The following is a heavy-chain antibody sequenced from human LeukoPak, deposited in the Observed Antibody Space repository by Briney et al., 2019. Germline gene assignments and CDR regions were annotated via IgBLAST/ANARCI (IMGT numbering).Heavy chain of an antibody. CDR1: GYTFTGYY. CDR2: TSPNSGGT. CDR3: AGDPGREGDNFPAADFDY. Sequence: ASVKVSCKASGYTFTGYYIHWVRQAPGQGLQWMGWTSPNSGGTNSAQIFQGRVSMTRDTSITTAYMELSRLISDDTAMYYCAGDPGREGDNFPAADFDYWGQGTLVTVSS. J-gene: IGHJ4*02. D-gene: IGHD5-24*01. V-gene: IGHV1-2*02.